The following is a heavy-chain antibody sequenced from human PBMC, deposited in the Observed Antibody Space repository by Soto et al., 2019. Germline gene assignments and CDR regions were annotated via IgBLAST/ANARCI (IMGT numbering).Heavy chain of an antibody. CDR2: INPNSGGT. CDR3: ARGLSTGDIVVVVAARLAAFDI. J-gene: IGHJ3*02. Sequence: ASVKVSCKASGYTFTGYYMHWVRQAPGQGLERMGWINPNSGGTNYAQKFQGWVTMTRDTSISTAYMVLSRLRSDDTAVYYCARGLSTGDIVVVVAARLAAFDIWGQGTMVTVSS. D-gene: IGHD2-15*01. CDR1: GYTFTGYY. V-gene: IGHV1-2*04.